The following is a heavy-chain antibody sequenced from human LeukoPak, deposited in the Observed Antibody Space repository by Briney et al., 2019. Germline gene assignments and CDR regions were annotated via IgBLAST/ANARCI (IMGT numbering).Heavy chain of an antibody. V-gene: IGHV3-7*03. CDR2: IKQDGSEK. J-gene: IGHJ4*02. CDR3: AKHALWPWNFFDY. D-gene: IGHD2/OR15-2a*01. Sequence: GGSLRLSCAASGFTFSSYWMSWVRQAPGKGLEWVANIKQDGSEKYYVDSVKGRFTISRDNAKNSLYLQMNSLRAEDTAVYYCAKHALWPWNFFDYWGQGTLVTVSS. CDR1: GFTFSSYW.